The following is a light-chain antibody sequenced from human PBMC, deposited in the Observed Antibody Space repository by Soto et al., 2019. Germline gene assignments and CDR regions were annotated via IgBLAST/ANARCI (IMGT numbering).Light chain of an antibody. V-gene: IGKV1-27*01. CDR2: AAS. Sequence: DIQMTQSPSSLSASVGDRVTITCRVSQGISNYLAWYQQKPGKVPKLLIYAASTLQSGVPSRFSGSGSGTDFTRTISSLQPEDVATYYCQKYNSAPRTCGQGTKVEIK. CDR3: QKYNSAPRT. J-gene: IGKJ1*01. CDR1: QGISNY.